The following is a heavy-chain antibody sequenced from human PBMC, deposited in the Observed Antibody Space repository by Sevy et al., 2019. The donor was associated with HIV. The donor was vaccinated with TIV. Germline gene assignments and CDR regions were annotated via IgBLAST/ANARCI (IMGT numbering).Heavy chain of an antibody. V-gene: IGHV3-7*02. D-gene: IGHD6-19*01. CDR3: ARGPTGNGWQVDY. Sequence: GGSLRLSCAASGFIFTDYLMTWFRHTPERGLGWVATIFQTGGDKYYVDSVKGRFTISRDNAKKSLYLQMNDLRAEDTAVYYCARGPTGNGWQVDYWGQGTLVTVSS. CDR2: IFQTGGDK. CDR1: GFIFTDYL. J-gene: IGHJ4*02.